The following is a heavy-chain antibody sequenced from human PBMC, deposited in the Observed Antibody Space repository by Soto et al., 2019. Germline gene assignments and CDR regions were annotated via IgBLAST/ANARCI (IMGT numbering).Heavy chain of an antibody. CDR2: IYYSGST. V-gene: IGHV4-31*03. Sequence: SETLSLTCTVPGGSISSGGYYWSWIRQHPGKGLEWIGYIYYSGSTYYNPSLKSRVTISVDTSKNQFSLKLSSVTAADTAVYYCARDRPSGYDILTGYQNDAFDIWGQGTMVTVSS. J-gene: IGHJ3*02. D-gene: IGHD3-9*01. CDR3: ARDRPSGYDILTGYQNDAFDI. CDR1: GGSISSGGYY.